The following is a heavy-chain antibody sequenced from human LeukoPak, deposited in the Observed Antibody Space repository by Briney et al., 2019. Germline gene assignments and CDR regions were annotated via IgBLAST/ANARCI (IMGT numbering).Heavy chain of an antibody. CDR1: GGSISSYY. D-gene: IGHD6-13*01. CDR3: ARVVQAAAEWWFDP. J-gene: IGHJ5*02. CDR2: IYTSGST. Sequence: PSETLSLTCTVSGGSISSYYWSWIRQPAGKGLEWIGRIYTSGSTNYNPSLKSRVTMSVDTSKNQFSLKLSSVTAADTAVYFCARVVQAAAEWWFDPWGQGTLVTVSS. V-gene: IGHV4-4*07.